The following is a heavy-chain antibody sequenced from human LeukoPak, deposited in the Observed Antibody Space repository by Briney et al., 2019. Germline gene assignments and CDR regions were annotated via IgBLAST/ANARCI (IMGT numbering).Heavy chain of an antibody. CDR1: GSTFSSYS. CDR3: ARDIYGSGHGWFDT. Sequence: GGSLRLSCAASGSTFSSYSMNWVRQAPGKGLEWVSYISSSSSTIYYADSVKGRFTISRDNAKNSLCLQMNSLRDEDTAVYYCARDIYGSGHGWFDTWGQGRLVTVSS. CDR2: ISSSSSTI. V-gene: IGHV3-48*02. J-gene: IGHJ5*02. D-gene: IGHD3-10*01.